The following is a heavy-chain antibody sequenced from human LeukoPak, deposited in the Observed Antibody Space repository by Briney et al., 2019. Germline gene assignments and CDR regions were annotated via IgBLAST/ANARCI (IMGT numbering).Heavy chain of an antibody. CDR3: ARSGSYGDYSWFDP. V-gene: IGHV1-69*06. D-gene: IGHD4-17*01. CDR2: IIPIFATA. CDR1: GGTFSSYA. J-gene: IGHJ5*02. Sequence: GASVKVSCKASGGTFSSYAISWVRQAPGQGLEWMGGIIPIFATANYAQKFQGRVTITADKSTGTAYMELSSLRSEDTAVYYCARSGSYGDYSWFDPWGQGTLVTVSS.